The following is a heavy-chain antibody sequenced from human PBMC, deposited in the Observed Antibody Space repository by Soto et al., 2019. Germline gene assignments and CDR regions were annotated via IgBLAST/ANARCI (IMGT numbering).Heavy chain of an antibody. CDR3: ARDSGHLALYYNFGLDV. J-gene: IGHJ6*02. CDR1: GGSFSNFG. V-gene: IGHV1-69*01. D-gene: IGHD6-25*01. CDR2: VIPIFHTT. Sequence: QVQLVQSGAEVKKPGSSVKVSCTASGGSFSNFGIIWVRQAPGQGLEWMGGVIPIFHTTNYAQKFQDRLTITADETTGTVSMELISLISDDTAIYYCARDSGHLALYYNFGLDVWGQGTSITVSS.